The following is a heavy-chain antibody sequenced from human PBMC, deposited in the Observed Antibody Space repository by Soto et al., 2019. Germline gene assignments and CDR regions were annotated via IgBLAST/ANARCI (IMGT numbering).Heavy chain of an antibody. J-gene: IGHJ5*02. Sequence: LCLTCTFSGSSISCFYWSWLRQSAGKGLEWIGRIYATGTTDYNPSLKSRVMMSVDTSKKQFSLKLRSVTAADTAVYYCVRDGTKTLRDWFDPWGQG. D-gene: IGHD1-1*01. CDR2: IYATGTT. V-gene: IGHV4-4*07. CDR1: GSSISCFY. CDR3: VRDGTKTLRDWFDP.